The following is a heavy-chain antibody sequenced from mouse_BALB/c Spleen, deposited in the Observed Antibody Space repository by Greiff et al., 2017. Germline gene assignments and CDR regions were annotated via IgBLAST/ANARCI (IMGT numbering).Heavy chain of an antibody. CDR3: ARDGADQKGYYGPSY. D-gene: IGHD1-1*01. V-gene: IGHV5-6-5*01. J-gene: IGHJ3*01. Sequence: EVKVVESGGGLVKPGGSLKLSCAASGFTFSSYAMSWVRQTPEKRLEWVASISSGGSTYYPDSVKGRLTISRDNARNILYLQMSSLRSEDTAMYYCARDGADQKGYYGPSYWGQGTLVTVSA. CDR1: GFTFSSYA. CDR2: ISSGGST.